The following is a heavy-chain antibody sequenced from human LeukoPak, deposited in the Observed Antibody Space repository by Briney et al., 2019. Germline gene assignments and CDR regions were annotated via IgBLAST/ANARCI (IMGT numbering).Heavy chain of an antibody. J-gene: IGHJ4*02. D-gene: IGHD2-15*01. CDR2: IKEDGSEK. CDR1: GFTFSTYW. CDR3: ARNQEGGAGSCYFDS. V-gene: IGHV3-7*01. Sequence: GGSLRLSCAASGFTFSTYWMSWVRQAPGKGLEWVANIKEDGSEKYYVDSVKGRFIVSRDNAKNSLSLQMNSLRVEDTAVYYCARNQEGGAGSCYFDSWGQGTLVTVS.